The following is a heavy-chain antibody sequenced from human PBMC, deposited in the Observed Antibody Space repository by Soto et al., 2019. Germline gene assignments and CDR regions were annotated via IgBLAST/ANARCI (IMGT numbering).Heavy chain of an antibody. Sequence: PGGSLRLSCAASGFSFSTYAMHWVRQAPGKGLEWVAVISYDGSNKYYADSVKGRFTISRDNSKNTLYLQMNSLRAEDTAVYYCARDLVRDIVLVPSADYYSGMDVWGQGTTLTVSS. CDR3: ARDLVRDIVLVPSADYYSGMDV. D-gene: IGHD2-2*01. CDR1: GFSFSTYA. J-gene: IGHJ6*02. CDR2: ISYDGSNK. V-gene: IGHV3-30-3*01.